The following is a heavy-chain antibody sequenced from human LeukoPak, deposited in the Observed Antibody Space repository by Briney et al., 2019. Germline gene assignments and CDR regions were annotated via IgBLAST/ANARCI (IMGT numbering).Heavy chain of an antibody. D-gene: IGHD6-19*01. CDR1: GFTFSSYW. CDR3: AKAVAAPGAFDI. J-gene: IGHJ3*02. V-gene: IGHV3-7*03. Sequence: GGSLRLSCAASGFTFSSYWMSWVRQAPGKGLEWVANIKQDGSEKYYVDSVKGRFTISRDNAKNSLYLQMNSLRVEDTALYYCAKAVAAPGAFDIWGRGTVVTVSS. CDR2: IKQDGSEK.